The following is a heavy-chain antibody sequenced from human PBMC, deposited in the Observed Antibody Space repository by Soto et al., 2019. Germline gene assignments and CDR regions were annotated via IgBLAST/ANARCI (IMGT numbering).Heavy chain of an antibody. CDR3: ARDSSGSGIDAFDI. V-gene: IGHV3-33*01. CDR1: GFTLSSYA. Sequence: QVQLVESGGGLVQPGGSLRLSCAASGFTLSSYAMHWVRQAPGKGLEWVAVIWYDGSNKYYADSVKGRFTISRDNSKNTLYLQMNSLRAEDTAVYYCARDSSGSGIDAFDIWGQGTMVTVSS. D-gene: IGHD3-22*01. CDR2: IWYDGSNK. J-gene: IGHJ3*02.